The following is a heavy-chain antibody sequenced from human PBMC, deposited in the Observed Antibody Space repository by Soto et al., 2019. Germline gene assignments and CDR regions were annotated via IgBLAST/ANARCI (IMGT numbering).Heavy chain of an antibody. CDR1: GGSISSGGYS. D-gene: IGHD2-21*02. CDR3: ARLLGWYFDY. J-gene: IGHJ4*02. V-gene: IGHV4-30-2*02. CDR2: IYHSGST. Sequence: SETLSLTCAVSGGSISSGGYSWSWIRQPPGKGLEWIGYIYHSGSTYYNPSLKSRVTISVDRSKNQFSLKLSSVTAADTAVYYCARLLGWYFDYWGQGTLVTVSS.